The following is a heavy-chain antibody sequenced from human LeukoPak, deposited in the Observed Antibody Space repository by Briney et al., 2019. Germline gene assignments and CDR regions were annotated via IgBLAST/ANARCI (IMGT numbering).Heavy chain of an antibody. D-gene: IGHD6-19*01. Sequence: PGGSLRLSCVASGFTFSSYAMNWVRQAPGKGLEWVSGISGSGGSTNYADSVKGRFTISRDNSKNTLYLQMNSLKAEDTAVYYCAKEGLWNSNGLPFDYWGQGTLVTVSS. V-gene: IGHV3-23*01. CDR1: GFTFSSYA. CDR2: ISGSGGST. J-gene: IGHJ4*02. CDR3: AKEGLWNSNGLPFDY.